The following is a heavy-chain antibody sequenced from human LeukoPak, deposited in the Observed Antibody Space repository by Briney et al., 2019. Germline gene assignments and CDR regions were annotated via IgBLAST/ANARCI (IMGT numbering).Heavy chain of an antibody. CDR3: ARAEESIAAAGAIDY. CDR1: GGSISSYY. D-gene: IGHD6-13*01. Sequence: PSETLSLTCTVSGGSISSYYWSWIRQPPEKGLEWIGYIYYSGSTNYNPSLKSRVTISVDTSKNQFSLKLSSVTAADTAVYYCARAEESIAAAGAIDYWGQGTLVTVSS. J-gene: IGHJ4*02. CDR2: IYYSGST. V-gene: IGHV4-59*01.